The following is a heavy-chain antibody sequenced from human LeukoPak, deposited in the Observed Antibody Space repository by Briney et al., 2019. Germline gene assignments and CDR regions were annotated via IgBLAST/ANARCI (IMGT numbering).Heavy chain of an antibody. CDR1: GASISGSGYY. CDR3: ASLRKRGGAFDI. V-gene: IGHV4-39*07. J-gene: IGHJ3*02. Sequence: SETLSLTCAVSGASISGSGYYLGWIRQPPGKGLEWIGNIYYTGSTYYNASLQSRVTISIDMSKNQFSLRLSSVTAADTAVYYCASLRKRGGAFDIWGQGTMVTVSS. CDR2: IYYTGST.